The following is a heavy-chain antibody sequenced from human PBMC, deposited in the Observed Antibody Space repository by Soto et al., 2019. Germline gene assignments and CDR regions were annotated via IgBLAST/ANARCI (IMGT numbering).Heavy chain of an antibody. Sequence: QLQLQESGSGLVKPSQTLSLTCVVSGDSISSGGYSWNWIRQQPGKGLEWIGHTYHSGGTLYNPSLDSRVTISVDKSKNQFSLRLTSVTAADTAVYYCARDSLSGYYFDYWGQGTLVTVSS. CDR1: GDSISSGGYS. V-gene: IGHV4-30-2*01. CDR3: ARDSLSGYYFDY. J-gene: IGHJ4*02. D-gene: IGHD3-22*01. CDR2: TYHSGGT.